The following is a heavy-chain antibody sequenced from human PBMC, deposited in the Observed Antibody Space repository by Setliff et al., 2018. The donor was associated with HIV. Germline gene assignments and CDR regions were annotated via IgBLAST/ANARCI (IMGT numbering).Heavy chain of an antibody. J-gene: IGHJ4*02. V-gene: IGHV4-31*03. CDR3: ASGIAAAEGYFDY. CDR2: IYYSGST. Sequence: PSATLSLTCTVSGGSISSGDYYWSWIRQYPGTGLEWIGYIYYSGSTYYNPSLKSRVTISLDTSKNQFSLKLSSVTAADTAVYYCASGIAAAEGYFDYWGQGTLVTVSS. CDR1: GGSISSGDYY. D-gene: IGHD6-13*01.